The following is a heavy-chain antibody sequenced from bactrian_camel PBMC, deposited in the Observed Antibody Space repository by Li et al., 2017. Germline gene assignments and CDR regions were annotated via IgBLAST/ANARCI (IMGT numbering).Heavy chain of an antibody. V-gene: IGHV3S55*01. CDR1: GYLTDRYC. CDR3: ATGSPRRTWPNTYTCGRNWSPTY. J-gene: IGHJ4*01. Sequence: HVQLVESGRGSVQAGGSLRLSCAISGYLTDRYCIGWFRQAPGKEREGVATIDSGGSTTYVDSVKGRFTISEDKAKNTLYLEMNTLKPEDTAMYYCATGSPRRTWPNTYTCGRNWSPTYWGQGTQVTVS. CDR2: IDSGGST. D-gene: IGHD6*01.